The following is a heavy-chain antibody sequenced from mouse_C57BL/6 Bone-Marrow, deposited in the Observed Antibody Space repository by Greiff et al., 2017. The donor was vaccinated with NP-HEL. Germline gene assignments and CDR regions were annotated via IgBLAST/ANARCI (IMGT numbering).Heavy chain of an antibody. CDR2: IRSKSNNYAT. CDR3: VRHGYDWFAY. V-gene: IGHV10-1*01. D-gene: IGHD2-2*01. Sequence: EVQLVESGGGLVQPKGSLKLSCAASGFSFNTYAMNWVRQAPGKGLEWVARIRSKSNNYATYYADSVKDRFTISRDDSESMLYLQMNNLKTEDTAMYYCVRHGYDWFAYWGQETLVTVSA. CDR1: GFSFNTYA. J-gene: IGHJ3*01.